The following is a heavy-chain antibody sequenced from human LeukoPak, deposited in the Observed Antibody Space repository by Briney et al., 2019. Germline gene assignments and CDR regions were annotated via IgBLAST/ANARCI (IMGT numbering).Heavy chain of an antibody. D-gene: IGHD2-8*01. CDR3: ARALGYCTNGVCQTWAVPGP. CDR2: INTNIGNP. Sequence: ASVKVSCKTSGYTFTSYAMNWVRQAPGQGLEWMGWINTNIGNPTYAQGFTGRFVFSLDTSVSTAYLQISSLKAEDTAVYYCARALGYCTNGVCQTWAVPGPWGQGTLVTVSS. J-gene: IGHJ5*02. V-gene: IGHV7-4-1*02. CDR1: GYTFTSYA.